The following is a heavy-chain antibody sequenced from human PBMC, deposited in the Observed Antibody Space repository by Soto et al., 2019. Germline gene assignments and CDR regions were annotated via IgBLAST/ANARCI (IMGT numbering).Heavy chain of an antibody. J-gene: IGHJ6*02. D-gene: IGHD2-2*01. CDR3: ASQLIGVVPDTNYYYYGMDV. Sequence: AASVKVSCKASGGTFSSYAISWVRQAPGQGLEWMGGIIPIFGTANYAQKFQGRVTITADKSTSTAYMELSSLRSEDAGVYYCASQLIGVVPDTNYYYYGMDVWGQGTTVTVSS. CDR1: GGTFSSYA. CDR2: IIPIFGTA. V-gene: IGHV1-69*06.